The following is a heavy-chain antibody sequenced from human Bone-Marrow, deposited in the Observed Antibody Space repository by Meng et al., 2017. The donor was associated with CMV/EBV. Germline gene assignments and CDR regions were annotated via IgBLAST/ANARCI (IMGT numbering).Heavy chain of an antibody. CDR1: GGSFSGYY. CDR2: FSQSGST. D-gene: IGHD2-15*01. J-gene: IGHJ4*02. Sequence: GSLRLSCAVYGGSFSGYYWSWIRQPPGKGLEWIGEFSQSGSTNYSPSLKSRVTMSLDKSKNQFSLQLSSVTAADTAVYYCATQDAFCSVFWGQGALVTVAS. V-gene: IGHV4-34*01. CDR3: ATQDAFCSVF.